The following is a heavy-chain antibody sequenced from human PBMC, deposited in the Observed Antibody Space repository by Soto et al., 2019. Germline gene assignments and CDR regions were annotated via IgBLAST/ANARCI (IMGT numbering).Heavy chain of an antibody. Sequence: PSETLSLTCTVSGGSISRTTYSWGWIRQPPGKGLEWIGNIYHSGRTSYNPSLRSRLTISIDTSKNQFSLKLSSVTAADTAVYYCAREDYYGSASIDYWGQGTLVTVSS. J-gene: IGHJ4*02. CDR3: AREDYYGSASIDY. CDR1: GGSISRTTYS. D-gene: IGHD3-10*01. V-gene: IGHV4-39*07. CDR2: IYHSGRT.